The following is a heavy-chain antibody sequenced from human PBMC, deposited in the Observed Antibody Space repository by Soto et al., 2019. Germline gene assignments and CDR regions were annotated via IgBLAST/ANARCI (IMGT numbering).Heavy chain of an antibody. V-gene: IGHV4-59*01. CDR1: GGSISSYY. CDR3: ARATYYYDSSGYYQLKYYFDY. D-gene: IGHD3-22*01. J-gene: IGHJ4*02. CDR2: IYYSGST. Sequence: KSSETLSLTCTVSGGSISSYYWSWIRQPPGKGLEWIGYIYYSGSTNCNPSLKSRVTISVDTSKNQFSLKLSSVTAADTAVYYCARATYYYDSSGYYQLKYYFDYWGQGTLVTVSS.